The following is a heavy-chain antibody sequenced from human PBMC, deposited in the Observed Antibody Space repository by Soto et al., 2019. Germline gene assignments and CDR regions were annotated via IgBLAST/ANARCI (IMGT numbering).Heavy chain of an antibody. D-gene: IGHD3-10*01. J-gene: IGHJ4*02. Sequence: QITLKESGPTLVKPTQTLTLTCTFSGFSLSTSGVGVGWIRQPPGKALEWLALIYWDDDKRYSPSLKSRLTIPKATSKHWVVLTMTNMDPVDTATYYCASGVGVPMVRGVITHFDYWGQGTLVTVSS. CDR1: GFSLSTSGVG. CDR2: IYWDDDK. CDR3: ASGVGVPMVRGVITHFDY. V-gene: IGHV2-5*02.